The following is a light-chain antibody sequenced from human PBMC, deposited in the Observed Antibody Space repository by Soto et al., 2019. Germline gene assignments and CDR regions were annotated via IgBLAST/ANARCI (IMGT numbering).Light chain of an antibody. CDR2: DVS. CDR1: SSDVGGYNY. Sequence: QSALTQPRSVSGSPGQSVTLSCTGTSSDVGGYNYVSWYQQHPGKAPKGMIYDVSERPSGVPDRFSGSKSGNTASLTISGLQAEDEADYYCCSNAGSYEVFGGGTKLTVL. CDR3: CSNAGSYEV. J-gene: IGLJ2*01. V-gene: IGLV2-11*01.